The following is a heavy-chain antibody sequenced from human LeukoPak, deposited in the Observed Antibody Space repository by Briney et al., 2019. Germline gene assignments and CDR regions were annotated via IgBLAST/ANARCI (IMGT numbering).Heavy chain of an antibody. D-gene: IGHD3-10*01. Sequence: GQSLRLSCTTSGFIFGDYNMNWVRQAPGKGLEWVGYIRAKIHDGATDFAASVKGRFTISRDDSKSIAYLQMTSLKSEDTAVYYCSRGQKDPYGPEFDYWGQGTLVTVSS. V-gene: IGHV3-49*04. CDR3: SRGQKDPYGPEFDY. CDR2: IRAKIHDGAT. CDR1: GFIFGDYN. J-gene: IGHJ4*02.